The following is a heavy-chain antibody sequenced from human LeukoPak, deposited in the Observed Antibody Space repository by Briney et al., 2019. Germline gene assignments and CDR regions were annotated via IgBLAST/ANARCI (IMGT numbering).Heavy chain of an antibody. J-gene: IGHJ6*02. CDR3: ARGAASSGYYYYGMDV. CDR1: GGTFSSYA. Sequence: VASVKVSCKASGGTFSSYANSWVRQAPGQGLGWVGGIIPIFGTANYAQTYQGRVTITADESTSTAYMELSSLRSEDTAVYYCARGAASSGYYYYGMDVWGQGTTVTVSS. CDR2: IIPIFGTA. D-gene: IGHD3-10*01. V-gene: IGHV1-69*13.